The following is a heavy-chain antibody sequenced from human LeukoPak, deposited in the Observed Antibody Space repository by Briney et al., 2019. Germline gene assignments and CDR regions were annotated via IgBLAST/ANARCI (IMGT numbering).Heavy chain of an antibody. D-gene: IGHD3-10*01. Sequence: PGGSLRLSCAASGFTFSSYGMHWVRQAPGKGLEWVAVIWYDGSNKYYADSVKGRFTISRDNSKNTMDLQMNTLRAEDTAVYYCVRAYGSGSFPELADYWGQGTLVTVSS. V-gene: IGHV3-33*08. CDR1: GFTFSSYG. CDR2: IWYDGSNK. J-gene: IGHJ4*02. CDR3: VRAYGSGSFPELADY.